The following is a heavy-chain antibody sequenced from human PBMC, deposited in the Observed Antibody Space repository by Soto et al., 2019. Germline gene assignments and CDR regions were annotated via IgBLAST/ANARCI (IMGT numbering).Heavy chain of an antibody. CDR2: INHSGST. CDR3: ARLGYCTNGVCYTPGSFDI. CDR1: GGSFSGYY. Sequence: PSETLSLTCAVYGGSFSGYYWSWIRQPPGKXLEWIGEINHSGSTNYNPSLKSRVTISVDTSKNQFSLKLSSVTAADTAVYYCARLGYCTNGVCYTPGSFDIWGQGTMVTVSS. V-gene: IGHV4-34*01. J-gene: IGHJ3*02. D-gene: IGHD2-8*01.